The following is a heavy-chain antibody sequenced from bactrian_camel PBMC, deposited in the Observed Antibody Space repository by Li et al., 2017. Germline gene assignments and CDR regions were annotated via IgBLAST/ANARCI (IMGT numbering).Heavy chain of an antibody. Sequence: QVQLVESGGGSVQTGGSLRLSCAASGYTGSRYCMGWFRQAPGKDREAVASIDSFGQANYADSVKGRFTISTDNDKKMLYLQMNALKTEDTGMYYCAQDRAGRTRGQGTQVTVS. J-gene: IGHJ4*01. CDR2: IDSFGQA. V-gene: IGHV3-2*01. CDR1: GYTGSRYC. CDR3: AQDRAGRT.